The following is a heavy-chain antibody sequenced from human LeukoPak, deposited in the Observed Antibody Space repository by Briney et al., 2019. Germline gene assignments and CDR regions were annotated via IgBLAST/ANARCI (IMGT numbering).Heavy chain of an antibody. CDR2: ISWDGGST. CDR3: AKGLGLVAKSGPFDY. Sequence: GGSLGLSCAAPGLTFDDYTMHWVRQAPGKGLEWVSLISWDGGSTYYADSVKGRFTISRDNSKNSLYLQMNSLRTEDTALYYCAKGLGLVAKSGPFDYWGQGTLVTVSS. V-gene: IGHV3-43*01. J-gene: IGHJ4*02. D-gene: IGHD5-12*01. CDR1: GLTFDDYT.